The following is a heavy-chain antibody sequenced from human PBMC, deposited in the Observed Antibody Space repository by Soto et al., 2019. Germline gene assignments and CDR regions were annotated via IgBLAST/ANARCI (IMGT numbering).Heavy chain of an antibody. CDR2: IYYSGST. J-gene: IGHJ4*02. V-gene: IGHV4-31*03. CDR3: ARDSYYYGPPDY. CDR1: GGSISSGGYY. D-gene: IGHD3-10*01. Sequence: PSETLSLTCTVSGGSISSGGYYWSWIRQHPGKGLEWIGYIYYSGSTYYNPSLKSRVTISVDTSKNQLSLKLSSVTAADTAVYYCARDSYYYGPPDYWGQGTLVTVS.